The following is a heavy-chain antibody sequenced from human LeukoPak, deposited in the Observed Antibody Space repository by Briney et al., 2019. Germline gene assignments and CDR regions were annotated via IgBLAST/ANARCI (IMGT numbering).Heavy chain of an antibody. Sequence: ASVKVSCKASGYTFTGYYMHWVRQAPGQGLEWMGWINPNSGGTNYAQKFQGRVTMTRDTSISTVYMELSSLRSEDTAVYYCARPSYSSGWYYFDYWGQGTLVTVSS. D-gene: IGHD6-19*01. V-gene: IGHV1-2*02. CDR1: GYTFTGYY. CDR3: ARPSYSSGWYYFDY. CDR2: INPNSGGT. J-gene: IGHJ4*02.